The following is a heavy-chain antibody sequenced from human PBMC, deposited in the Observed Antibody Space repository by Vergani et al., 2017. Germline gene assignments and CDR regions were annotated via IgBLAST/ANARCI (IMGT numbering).Heavy chain of an antibody. CDR1: GYTFTGYY. D-gene: IGHD1-14*01. CDR3: ASSNWNHVRPIYAFDI. Sequence: QVQLVQSGAEVKKPGASVKVSCKASGYTFTGYYMHWVRQAPGQGLEWMGWINPNSGGTNYAQKFQGRVTMTRDTSISAAYMKLSRLRSDDTAVYYCASSNWNHVRPIYAFDIWGQGTMVTVSS. J-gene: IGHJ3*02. CDR2: INPNSGGT. V-gene: IGHV1-2*02.